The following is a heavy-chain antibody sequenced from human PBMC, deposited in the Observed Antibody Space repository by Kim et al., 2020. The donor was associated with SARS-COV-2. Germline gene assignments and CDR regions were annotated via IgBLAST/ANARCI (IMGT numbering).Heavy chain of an antibody. CDR2: IYYSGST. Sequence: SETLSLTCTVSGGSISSGGYYWSWIRQHPGKGLEWIGYIYYSGSTYYNPSLKSRVTISVDTSKNQFSLKLSSVTAADTAVYYCARGPLKNSVPLGYYYSYRMDVWGQSTTVTVSS. CDR3: ARGPLKNSVPLGYYYSYRMDV. D-gene: IGHD1-7*01. CDR1: GGSISSGGYY. V-gene: IGHV4-31*03. J-gene: IGHJ6*02.